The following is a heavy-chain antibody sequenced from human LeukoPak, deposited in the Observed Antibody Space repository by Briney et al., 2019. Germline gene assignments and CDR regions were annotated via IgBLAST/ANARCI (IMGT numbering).Heavy chain of an antibody. V-gene: IGHV3-7*01. Sequence: GGSLRLSCAASGFTFGRSWMDWVRQAPGKGLEWVANIKEDGSETYYVDSAKGRFTISRDDAKSSLYLQMDRVRVEDTAIYYCSRSLNNWGQGTLVTVSS. CDR1: GFTFGRSW. J-gene: IGHJ4*02. CDR2: IKEDGSET. CDR3: SRSLNN.